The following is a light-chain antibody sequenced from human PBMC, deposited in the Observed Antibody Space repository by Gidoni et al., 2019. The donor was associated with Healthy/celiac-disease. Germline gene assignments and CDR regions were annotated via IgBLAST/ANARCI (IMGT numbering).Light chain of an antibody. CDR2: DSS. V-gene: IGKV3-11*01. Sequence: EIVLPQSPATLSLSPGERATLSCSASQSFSSYFSWYQQKPGQAPSLLLHDSSNSATGIPATVRGSGSGTDFNFTLTSLRPEAFAVSFYHRRSNWPPGATFGPGTKVDIK. CDR1: QSFSSY. CDR3: HRRSNWPPGAT. J-gene: IGKJ3*01.